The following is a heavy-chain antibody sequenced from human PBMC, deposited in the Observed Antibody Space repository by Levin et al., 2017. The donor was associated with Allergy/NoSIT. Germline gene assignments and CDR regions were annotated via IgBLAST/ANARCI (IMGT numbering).Heavy chain of an antibody. Sequence: PGESLKISCKASGYTFTDYYMHWVRQAPGQGLEWMGWINPQSGGTDYVQKFQGRVTMARDTSISTAYMELTNLRSDDTAVYYCAREGILCSSTTCPFDYWGQGTLVTVSS. J-gene: IGHJ4*02. CDR1: GYTFTDYY. V-gene: IGHV1-2*02. CDR3: AREGILCSSTTCPFDY. CDR2: INPQSGGT. D-gene: IGHD2-2*01.